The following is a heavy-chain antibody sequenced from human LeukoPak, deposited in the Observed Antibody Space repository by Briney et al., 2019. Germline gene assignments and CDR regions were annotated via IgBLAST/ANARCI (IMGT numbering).Heavy chain of an antibody. Sequence: SETLCLTCTVSGDSISSGDYYWSWIRQPPGKDLEWIGYIDHSGSRYYNPSLKTRASISKDASKNQFSLKLISVTAADTTIYCARATGWPKGSGTFNYYYGLDVWGQGTTVTVSS. V-gene: IGHV4-30-4*01. CDR1: GDSISSGDYY. CDR3: ARATGWPKGSGTFNYYYGLDV. J-gene: IGHJ6*02. CDR2: IDHSGSR. D-gene: IGHD3-10*01.